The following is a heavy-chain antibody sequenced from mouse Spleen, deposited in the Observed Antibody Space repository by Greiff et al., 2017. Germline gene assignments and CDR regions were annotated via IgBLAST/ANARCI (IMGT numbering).Heavy chain of an antibody. CDR1: GFTFSSYA. CDR3: ARSNWDNYAMDY. V-gene: IGHV5-9-1*01. D-gene: IGHD4-1*01. CDR2: ISRGGSYT. Sequence: EVKLMESGGGLVKPGGSLRLSCAASGFTFSSYAMSWVRQTPEKRLEWVATISRGGSYTYYPDSVKGRFTISRDNAKNTLYLQMSSLRSEDTAMYYCARSNWDNYAMDYWGQGTSVTVSS. J-gene: IGHJ4*01.